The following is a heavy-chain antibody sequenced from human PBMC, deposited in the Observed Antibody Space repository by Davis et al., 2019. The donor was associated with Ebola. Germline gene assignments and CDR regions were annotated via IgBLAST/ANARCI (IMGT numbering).Heavy chain of an antibody. V-gene: IGHV3-66*01. CDR2: IYSGFNT. CDR1: GFTVSSDY. D-gene: IGHD6-19*01. J-gene: IGHJ5*02. CDR3: AKGAAAVAGTQVDP. Sequence: GESLKISCAASGFTVSSDYMTWVRQAPGEGLEWVSIIYSGFNTYYADSVKGRFTISRDNFKNTLYLQMNSLRTEDTAVYYCAKGAAAVAGTQVDPWGQGTLVTVSS.